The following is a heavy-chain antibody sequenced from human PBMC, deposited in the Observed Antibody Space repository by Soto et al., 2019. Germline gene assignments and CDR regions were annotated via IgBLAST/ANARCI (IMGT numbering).Heavy chain of an antibody. V-gene: IGHV3-30*03. Sequence: QVLLVESGGGVVQPGRSLRLSCAASGFTFSGYAMHWVRQTPGKGLGWVAVISFDGSNKFYADSVKGRFTISRDNSKNTLDLQMTSLRAEDTSVFYGARGPVSYGHGPLHFWGQGTLVTVSS. CDR1: GFTFSGYA. D-gene: IGHD5-18*01. CDR2: ISFDGSNK. J-gene: IGHJ4*02. CDR3: ARGPVSYGHGPLHF.